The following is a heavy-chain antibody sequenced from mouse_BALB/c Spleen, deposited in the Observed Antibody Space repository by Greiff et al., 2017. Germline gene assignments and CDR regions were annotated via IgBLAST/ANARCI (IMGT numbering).Heavy chain of an antibody. Sequence: QVQLQQPGAELVKPGASVKLSCKASGYTFTSYWMHWVKQRPGQGLEWIGEIDPSDSYTNYNQKFKGKATLTVDKSSSTAYMQLSSPTSEDSAVYYCANALAYWGQGTLVTVSA. CDR1: GYTFTSYW. CDR3: ANALAY. CDR2: IDPSDSYT. J-gene: IGHJ3*01. V-gene: IGHV1-69*02.